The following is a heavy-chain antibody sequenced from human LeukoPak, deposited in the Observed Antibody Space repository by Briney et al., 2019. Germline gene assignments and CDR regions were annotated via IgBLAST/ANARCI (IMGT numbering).Heavy chain of an antibody. Sequence: GGSLRLSCAASGFTFSSYAMSWVRQAPGKGLEWVSAISPSGDSTSYADSVKGRFTISRDNSKSTLYLQMNNLRAEDAAVYYCAKEHRYCDYHLDYWGQGTLVTVSS. D-gene: IGHD3-9*01. V-gene: IGHV3-23*01. CDR3: AKEHRYCDYHLDY. CDR2: ISPSGDST. J-gene: IGHJ4*02. CDR1: GFTFSSYA.